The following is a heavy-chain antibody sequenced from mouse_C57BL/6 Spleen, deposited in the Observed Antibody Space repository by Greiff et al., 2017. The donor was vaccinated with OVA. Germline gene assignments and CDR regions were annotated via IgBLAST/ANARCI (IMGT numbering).Heavy chain of an antibody. D-gene: IGHD1-1*01. J-gene: IGHJ3*01. CDR1: GYTFTSYW. CDR2: IDPSDSYT. V-gene: IGHV1-69*01. Sequence: QVQLQQPGAELVMPGASVKLSCKASGYTFTSYWMHWVKQRPGQGLEWIGEIDPSDSYTNYNQKFKGKSTLTVDKSSSTAYMQLSSLTSEDSAVYYWAGGTYYGSSPFAYWGQGTRVTVSA. CDR3: AGGTYYGSSPFAY.